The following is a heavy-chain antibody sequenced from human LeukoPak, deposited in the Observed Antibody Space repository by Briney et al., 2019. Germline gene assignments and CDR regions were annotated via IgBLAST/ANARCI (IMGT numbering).Heavy chain of an antibody. Sequence: GGSLRLSCAASGFTFSSYGMSWVRQAPGKGLEWVSAISGSGGSTYYADSVKGRFTISGDNSKNTLYLQMNSLRAEDTAVYYCAKDQKWLRLNWFDPWGQGTLVTVSS. V-gene: IGHV3-23*01. CDR1: GFTFSSYG. CDR2: ISGSGGST. CDR3: AKDQKWLRLNWFDP. J-gene: IGHJ5*02. D-gene: IGHD5-12*01.